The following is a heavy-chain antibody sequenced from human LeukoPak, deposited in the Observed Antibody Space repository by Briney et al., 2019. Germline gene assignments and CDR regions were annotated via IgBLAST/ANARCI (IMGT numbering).Heavy chain of an antibody. J-gene: IGHJ4*02. CDR3: AREAGYVWGSYRYTAYFDY. CDR2: INHSGST. D-gene: IGHD3-16*02. Sequence: SETLSHTCAVSGGSFSGYYWSWIRQPPGKGLEWIGEINHSGSTNYNPSLKSRVTISVDTSKNQFSLKLSSVTAADTAVYYCAREAGYVWGSYRYTAYFDYWGQGTLVTVSS. V-gene: IGHV4-34*01. CDR1: GGSFSGYY.